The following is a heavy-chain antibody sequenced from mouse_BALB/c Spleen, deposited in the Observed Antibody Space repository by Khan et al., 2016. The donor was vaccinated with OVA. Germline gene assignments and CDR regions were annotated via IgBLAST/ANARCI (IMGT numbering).Heavy chain of an antibody. D-gene: IGHD1-1*01. CDR2: IYPGNSDT. Sequence: VQLKESGTVLARPGASVKMSCKASGYIFTSYWMHWVKQRPGQGLEWIGGIYPGNSDTSYNQKFKDKAKLTAVTSASTAYMELSSLTNEDSAVYYCTRAVYGAFAYWGQGTLVTVSA. V-gene: IGHV1-5*01. J-gene: IGHJ3*01. CDR1: GYIFTSYW. CDR3: TRAVYGAFAY.